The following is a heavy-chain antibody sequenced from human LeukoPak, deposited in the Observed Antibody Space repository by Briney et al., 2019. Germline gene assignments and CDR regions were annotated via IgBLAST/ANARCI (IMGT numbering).Heavy chain of an antibody. CDR2: IHDSGST. J-gene: IGHJ3*02. Sequence: SETLSLTWSVSGGSISTYFWSWIRQPPGKGLEWIGYIHDSGSTNYNPSLNTRVTISVDTSKNQFSLMLSSVTTGHTAVYYCARFQYKAAFDIWGQGTMVTVSS. CDR1: GGSISTYF. CDR3: ARFQYKAAFDI. D-gene: IGHD1-1*01. V-gene: IGHV4-59*12.